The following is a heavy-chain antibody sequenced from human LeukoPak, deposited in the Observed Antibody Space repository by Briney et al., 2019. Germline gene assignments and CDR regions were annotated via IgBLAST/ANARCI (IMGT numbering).Heavy chain of an antibody. D-gene: IGHD3-10*01. CDR3: TRGYGSFDN. J-gene: IGHJ4*02. CDR2: ISYDGNEK. Sequence: GGSLRLSCAASGFTFISYDMHWVRQAPGKGLEWVAIISYDGNEKYYADSVKGRLTISRDNSKNTLYLQMNSLIAEDTAVYYCTRGYGSFDNWGQGTLVIVSS. V-gene: IGHV3-30*03. CDR1: GFTFISYD.